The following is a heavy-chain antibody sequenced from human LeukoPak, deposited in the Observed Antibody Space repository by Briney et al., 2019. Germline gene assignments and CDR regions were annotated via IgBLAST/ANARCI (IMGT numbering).Heavy chain of an antibody. Sequence: SVKVSCKASGGTFSSYAISWVRQAPGQGLEWMGGIIPIFGTANYAQKFQGRVTITADKSTSTAYMELSSLRSEDTAVYYCARGVALTGRAFDIWGQGTMVTVSS. CDR2: IIPIFGTA. CDR3: ARGVALTGRAFDI. V-gene: IGHV1-69*06. CDR1: GGTFSSYA. J-gene: IGHJ3*02. D-gene: IGHD7-27*01.